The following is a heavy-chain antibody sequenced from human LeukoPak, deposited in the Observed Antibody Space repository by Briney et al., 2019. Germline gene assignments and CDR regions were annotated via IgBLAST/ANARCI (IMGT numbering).Heavy chain of an antibody. V-gene: IGHV3-23*01. J-gene: IGHJ4*02. D-gene: IGHD1-1*01. CDR1: GVTFSSNA. Sequence: GGSLRLSCAASGVTFSSNAMSWVRQGPGEGLEWGSAICDSVGSTYYADSVKGRVTISRDNSRNTRHMQMNSLRAEDTAVYFCARAQLERRSATGVDYWGQGTLVSVSS. CDR3: ARAQLERRSATGVDY. CDR2: ICDSVGST.